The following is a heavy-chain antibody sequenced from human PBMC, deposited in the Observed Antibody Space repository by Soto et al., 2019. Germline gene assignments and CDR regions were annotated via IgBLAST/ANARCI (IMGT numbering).Heavy chain of an antibody. V-gene: IGHV3-21*01. D-gene: IGHD3-10*01. CDR3: ARVDGSGSYYN. Sequence: GGSLRLSCAASGFTFSRNTMNWVRQAPGKGLEWVSSITSSSSYIYYADSVKGRFTISRDNAKNSLYLQMNSLRAEDTAVYYCARVDGSGSYYNWGQGTLVTVSS. J-gene: IGHJ4*02. CDR2: ITSSSSYI. CDR1: GFTFSRNT.